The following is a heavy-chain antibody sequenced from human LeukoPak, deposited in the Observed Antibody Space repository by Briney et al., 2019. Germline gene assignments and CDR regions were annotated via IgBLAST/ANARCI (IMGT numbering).Heavy chain of an antibody. CDR2: IIPIFGTA. Sequence: SVKVSCKASGGTFSSYAISWVRQAPGQVLEWMGRIIPIFGTANYAQKFQGRVTITTDESTSTAYMELSSLRSEDTAVYYCARYYCSGGSCYPYDAFDIWGQGTMVTVSS. D-gene: IGHD2-15*01. J-gene: IGHJ3*02. V-gene: IGHV1-69*05. CDR1: GGTFSSYA. CDR3: ARYYCSGGSCYPYDAFDI.